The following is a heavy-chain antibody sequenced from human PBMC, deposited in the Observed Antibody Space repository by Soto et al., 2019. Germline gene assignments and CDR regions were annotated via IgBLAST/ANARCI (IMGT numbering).Heavy chain of an antibody. Sequence: QVQLVQSGAEVKKPGSSVKVSCKASGGTFSSYAISWVRQAPGQGLEWMGGIIPIFGTANYAQKFQGRVTITADESTSTAYMELSSLRSEDTAVYYCAREGGGGSCYPSCYYYGMDVWGQGTTVTVSS. V-gene: IGHV1-69*01. CDR1: GGTFSSYA. CDR2: IIPIFGTA. CDR3: AREGGGGSCYPSCYYYGMDV. D-gene: IGHD2-15*01. J-gene: IGHJ6*02.